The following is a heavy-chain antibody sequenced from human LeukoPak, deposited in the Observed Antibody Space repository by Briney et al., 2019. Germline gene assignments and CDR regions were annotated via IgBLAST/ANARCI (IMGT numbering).Heavy chain of an antibody. CDR1: GFTFSSYS. CDR3: AREIAAAGQDAFDI. CDR2: ISSSSSYI. Sequence: PGGSLRLSCAASGFTFSSYSMNWVRQAPGKGLEWVSSISSSSSYIYYADSVKGRFTNSRDNAKNSLYLQMNSLRAEDTAVYYCAREIAAAGQDAFDIWGQGTMVTVSS. D-gene: IGHD6-13*01. V-gene: IGHV3-21*01. J-gene: IGHJ3*02.